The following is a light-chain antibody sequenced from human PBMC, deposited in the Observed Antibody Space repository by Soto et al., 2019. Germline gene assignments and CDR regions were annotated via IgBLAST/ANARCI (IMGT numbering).Light chain of an antibody. V-gene: IGKV3-20*01. CDR1: HVVSSSD. Sequence: IVMTQSPATLSVSPGERATLSCRASHVVSSSDLAWYQHKPGQAPRLVIYTSSSRATGIPDRFSGSGSGTDFSLTISRLEPEDFAVYYCQQYGSSPLTFGQGTKVDIK. CDR3: QQYGSSPLT. J-gene: IGKJ1*01. CDR2: TSS.